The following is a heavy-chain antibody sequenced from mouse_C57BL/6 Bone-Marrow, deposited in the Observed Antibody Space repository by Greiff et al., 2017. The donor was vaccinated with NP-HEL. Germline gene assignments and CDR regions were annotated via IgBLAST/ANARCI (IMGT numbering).Heavy chain of an antibody. J-gene: IGHJ2*01. CDR1: GYAFSSSW. Sequence: QVHVKQSGPELVKPGASVKISCTASGYAFSSSWMNWVKQRPGKGLEWIGRIYPGDGDTNYNGKFKGKATLTADKSSSTTYMQLSSLTPEDSAVYFCSRLEYYGRNYFDYWGQGTTLTVSS. D-gene: IGHD1-1*01. V-gene: IGHV1-82*01. CDR2: IYPGDGDT. CDR3: SRLEYYGRNYFDY.